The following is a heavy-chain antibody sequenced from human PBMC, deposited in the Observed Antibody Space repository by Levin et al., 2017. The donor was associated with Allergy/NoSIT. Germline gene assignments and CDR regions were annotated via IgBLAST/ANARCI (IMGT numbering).Heavy chain of an antibody. CDR2: ISGNGVST. D-gene: IGHD2-21*01. Sequence: QASETLSLTCAASGFTFSNCGMSWVRQAPGKGLEWVSSISGNGVSTYSADSAKGRFTISRDNSKNTLYLQMDSLRAEDTAAYYCAKDRRVGENYGYFDYSGQGILVTVSP. CDR1: GFTFSNCG. V-gene: IGHV3-23*01. J-gene: IGHJ4*02. CDR3: AKDRRVGENYGYFDY.